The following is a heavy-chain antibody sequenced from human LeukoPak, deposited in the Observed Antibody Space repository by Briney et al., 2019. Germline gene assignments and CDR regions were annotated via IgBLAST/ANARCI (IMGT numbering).Heavy chain of an antibody. CDR2: IKQDGSEK. CDR1: GFTFSSYW. D-gene: IGHD6-13*01. J-gene: IGHJ4*02. V-gene: IGHV3-7*03. CDR3: ARGSSSWYLSGLFDY. Sequence: GGSLRLSCAASGFTFSSYWMSWVRQAPGKGLEWVANIKQDGSEKYYVDSVKGRFTISRDNAKNSLYLQMNSLRAEDTAVYYCARGSSSWYLSGLFDYRGQGTLVTVSS.